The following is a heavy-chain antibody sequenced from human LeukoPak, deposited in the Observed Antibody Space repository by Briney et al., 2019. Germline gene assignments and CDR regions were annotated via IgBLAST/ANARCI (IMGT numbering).Heavy chain of an antibody. CDR1: GFTFGCYG. CDR2: IAYDGSRA. D-gene: IGHD1-14*01. CDR3: TRYNNDHFDY. J-gene: IGHJ4*02. Sequence: GRSLRLSCAGSGFTFGCYGMHWFRQTPGKGLEWVAVIAYDGSRAFYADSVKGRFTISRDNSKNTMSVQMDDLRAEDTAVYYCTRYNNDHFDYWGQGTLVTVSS. V-gene: IGHV3-33*01.